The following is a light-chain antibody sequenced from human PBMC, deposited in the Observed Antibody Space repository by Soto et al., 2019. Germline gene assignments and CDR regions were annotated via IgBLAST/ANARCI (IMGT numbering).Light chain of an antibody. J-gene: IGKJ5*01. CDR3: QQDYNLPFT. CDR1: QSVFSS. V-gene: IGKV3-15*01. Sequence: EIVMTQSPATLSVSPGERVTLSCRASQSVFSSLAWYQQKPGQAPRLLIYGAATRATGIPARFSGSGSGTDFTLTISSLQSEDFAVYYCQQDYNLPFTFGQGTRLEIK. CDR2: GAA.